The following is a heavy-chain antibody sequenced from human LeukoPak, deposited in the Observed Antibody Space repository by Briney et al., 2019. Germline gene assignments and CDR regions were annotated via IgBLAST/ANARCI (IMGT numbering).Heavy chain of an antibody. CDR3: ARVCGSSSGSIWFDP. V-gene: IGHV4-39*07. Sequence: SETLSLTCSVSGGSISSSSHFWGWIRQPPGNGLEWIGNIFYSGSTYYTPSLKSRATISIDLSKRQFSLTLTSVTAADTAVYYCARVCGSSSGSIWFDPWGQGTLVTVSS. CDR1: GGSISSSSHF. CDR2: IFYSGST. D-gene: IGHD6-13*01. J-gene: IGHJ5*02.